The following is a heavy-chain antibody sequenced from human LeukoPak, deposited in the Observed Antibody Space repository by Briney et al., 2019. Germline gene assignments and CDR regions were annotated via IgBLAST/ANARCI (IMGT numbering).Heavy chain of an antibody. Sequence: GSLRLSCAASGFTFTSYAMHWVRQAPGRGLGGVAVISYDGSNKYYADSVKGRFTISSDNSKNTLYLQMNSLRAEDTAVYYCARDYGFGGYYFDYWGQGTLVTVSS. D-gene: IGHD3-10*01. J-gene: IGHJ4*02. V-gene: IGHV3-30-3*01. CDR3: ARDYGFGGYYFDY. CDR2: ISYDGSNK. CDR1: GFTFTSYA.